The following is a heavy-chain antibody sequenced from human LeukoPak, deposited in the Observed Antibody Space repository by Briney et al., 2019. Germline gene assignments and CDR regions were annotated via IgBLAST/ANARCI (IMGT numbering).Heavy chain of an antibody. V-gene: IGHV3-7*03. CDR1: GFPFSSYW. D-gene: IGHD1-26*01. Sequence: GGSLRLSCVASGFPFSSYWMTWVRQAPGKGLEWVANIKQDGSKKSYVDSVKGRFTISRDNAKNSLYLQMNSLRAEDTAVYYCARGDSGSSYRLFYFDFWGQGTLVTVSS. CDR3: ARGDSGSSYRLFYFDF. J-gene: IGHJ4*02. CDR2: IKQDGSKK.